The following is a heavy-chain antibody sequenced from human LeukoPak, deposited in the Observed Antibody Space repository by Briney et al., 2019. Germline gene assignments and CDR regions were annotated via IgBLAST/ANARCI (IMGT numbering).Heavy chain of an antibody. D-gene: IGHD3-16*01. CDR1: GGSISSYY. CDR2: IYYSGST. J-gene: IGHJ4*02. Sequence: SETLSLTCTVSGGSISSYYWSWIRQPPGKGLEWIGYIYYSGSTNYNPSLKSRVTISVDTSKNQFSLKLSSVTAADTAVYYCARQGTLGYYFDYWGQGTLVTVSS. CDR3: ARQGTLGYYFDY. V-gene: IGHV4-59*08.